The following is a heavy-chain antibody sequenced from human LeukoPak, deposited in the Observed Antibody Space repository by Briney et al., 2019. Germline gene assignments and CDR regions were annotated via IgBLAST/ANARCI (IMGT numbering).Heavy chain of an antibody. J-gene: IGHJ4*02. CDR1: GGTFSSYA. CDR2: IIPIFGTA. Sequence: GASVKVSCKASGGTFSSYAISWVRQAPGQGLEWMGGIIPIFGTANYAQKFQGRVTITTDESTSTAYMELSSLRSEDTAVYYCARDLSGSSWFKFDYWGQGTLVTVSS. D-gene: IGHD6-13*01. V-gene: IGHV1-69*05. CDR3: ARDLSGSSWFKFDY.